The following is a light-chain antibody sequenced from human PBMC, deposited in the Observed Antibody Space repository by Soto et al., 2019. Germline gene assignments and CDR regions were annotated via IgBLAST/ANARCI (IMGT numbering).Light chain of an antibody. V-gene: IGKV3-20*01. J-gene: IGKJ2*01. Sequence: EIVLTQSPRTLSLSPGERATLSCRASQSVTSSYLAWYQQKPGQAPRLLIFAASSRATDIPDRFSGSGSGTDFTLTISRPEPEDFAVYYCQQYGSSPYTFGQGTKLEIK. CDR2: AAS. CDR1: QSVTSSY. CDR3: QQYGSSPYT.